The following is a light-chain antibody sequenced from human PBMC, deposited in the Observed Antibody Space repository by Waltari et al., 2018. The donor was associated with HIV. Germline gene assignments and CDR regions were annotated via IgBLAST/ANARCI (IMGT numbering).Light chain of an antibody. J-gene: IGLJ1*01. Sequence: QSALPQPASVSGSPGQSITISCTGTSSDVGGYNYVSGYQQHPCKAPQLMIYDVSNRPSGVSNSFSGSKSGNTASLTISGLQAEDEADYYCCSYAGSSTGYVFGTGTKVTVL. V-gene: IGLV2-23*02. CDR1: SSDVGGYNY. CDR3: CSYAGSSTGYV. CDR2: DVS.